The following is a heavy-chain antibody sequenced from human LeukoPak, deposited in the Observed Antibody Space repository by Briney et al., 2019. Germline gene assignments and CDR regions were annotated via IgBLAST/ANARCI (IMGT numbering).Heavy chain of an antibody. CDR1: GFTFDDYA. D-gene: IGHD1-26*01. Sequence: PGRSLRLSCAASGFTFDDYAMHWVRQAPGKGLEWVSGISWNSGSIGYADSVKGRFTISRDNAKNSLYLQMNSLRAEDTAVYYCARDSSGSYSEWGQGTLVTVSS. V-gene: IGHV3-9*01. CDR3: ARDSSGSYSE. CDR2: ISWNSGSI. J-gene: IGHJ4*02.